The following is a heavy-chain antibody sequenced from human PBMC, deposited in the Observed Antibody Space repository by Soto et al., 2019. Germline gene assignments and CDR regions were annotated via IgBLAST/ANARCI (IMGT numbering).Heavy chain of an antibody. CDR2: ISPYNGNT. D-gene: IGHD5-12*01. CDR3: ARDRARWLQVGSDY. Sequence: QLQLVQSGAEVEKPGASVKVSCKASGCTFVSYGISWVRQAPGQGLEWMGWISPYNGNTKYTQKFQGRVTITADTSTSTAYLELRSLRSDDTAVYYCARDRARWLQVGSDYWGQGTLVTVSS. CDR1: GCTFVSYG. V-gene: IGHV1-18*01. J-gene: IGHJ4*02.